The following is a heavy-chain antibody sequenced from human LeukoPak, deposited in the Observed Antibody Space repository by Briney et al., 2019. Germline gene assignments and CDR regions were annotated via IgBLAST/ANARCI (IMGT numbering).Heavy chain of an antibody. CDR1: RDIFNSYA. Sequence: SVKVSCKASRDIFNSYAIGWVRQAPGQGLEWMGGIIPLLGTENYAQKFQGRVTITADKSTSTAYMELSSLRFEDTAVYYCARGRVTIFGVVPFDIWGQGTMVTVSS. J-gene: IGHJ3*02. D-gene: IGHD3-3*01. CDR3: ARGRVTIFGVVPFDI. CDR2: IIPLLGTE. V-gene: IGHV1-69*10.